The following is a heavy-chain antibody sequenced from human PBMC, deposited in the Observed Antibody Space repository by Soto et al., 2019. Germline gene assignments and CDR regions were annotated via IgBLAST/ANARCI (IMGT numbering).Heavy chain of an antibody. D-gene: IGHD2-8*02. V-gene: IGHV3-21*01. J-gene: IGHJ2*01. Sequence: EVQVVESGGGLVKPGGSLRLSCTASGFTFDSYTMNWLRQAPGRGLEWVSSISATTTYKYYADSVEGRFTISRDNAKNSLYLQTNSLGAEDTAVYYCARGGPSTSGHLWYFDLWGRGTLVTVSS. CDR2: ISATTTYK. CDR3: ARGGPSTSGHLWYFDL. CDR1: GFTFDSYT.